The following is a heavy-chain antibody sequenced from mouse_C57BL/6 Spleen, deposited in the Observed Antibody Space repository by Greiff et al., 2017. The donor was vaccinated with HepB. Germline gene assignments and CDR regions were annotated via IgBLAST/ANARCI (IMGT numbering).Heavy chain of an antibody. CDR1: GYAFSSSW. CDR3: ARPFYYGSSPYYFDY. D-gene: IGHD1-1*01. CDR2: IYPGDGDT. J-gene: IGHJ2*01. Sequence: VKLMESGPELVKPGASVKISCKASGYAFSSSWMNWVKQRPGKGLEWIGRIYPGDGDTNYNGKFKGKATLTADKSSSTAYMQLSSLTSEDSAVYFCARPFYYGSSPYYFDYWGQGTTLTVSS. V-gene: IGHV1-82*01.